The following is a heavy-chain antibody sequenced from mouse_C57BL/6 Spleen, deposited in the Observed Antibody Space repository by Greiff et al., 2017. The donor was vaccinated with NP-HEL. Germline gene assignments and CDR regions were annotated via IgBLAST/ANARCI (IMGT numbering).Heavy chain of an antibody. CDR3: AREGRTGGYYFDY. V-gene: IGHV1-69*01. Sequence: VQLQQPGAELVMPGASVKLSCKASGYTFTSYWMHWVKQRPGQGLEWIGEIDPSDSYTNYNQKFKGKSTLTVDKSSSTAYMQLSSLTSEDSAVYYCAREGRTGGYYFDYWGQGTTLTVSS. CDR2: IDPSDSYT. J-gene: IGHJ2*01. CDR1: GYTFTSYW.